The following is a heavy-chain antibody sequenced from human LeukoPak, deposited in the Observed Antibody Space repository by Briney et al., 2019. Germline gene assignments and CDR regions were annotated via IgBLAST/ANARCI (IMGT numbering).Heavy chain of an antibody. D-gene: IGHD5-18*01. CDR3: ARQDTAMAYYYGMDV. V-gene: IGHV1-69*02. Sequence: GASVKVSCKASGGTFSNYTISWVRQAPGQGLEWMGRIIPILGIANYAQKFQGRVTITADKSTSTAYMELSSLRSEDTAVYYCARQDTAMAYYYGMDVWGQGTTVTVSS. CDR1: GGTFSNYT. J-gene: IGHJ6*02. CDR2: IIPILGIA.